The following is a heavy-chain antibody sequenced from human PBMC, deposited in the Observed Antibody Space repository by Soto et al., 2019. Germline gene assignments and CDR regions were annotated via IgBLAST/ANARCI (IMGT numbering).Heavy chain of an antibody. Sequence: QVQLQESGPGLVKPSQTLSLTCTVSGGSISSGGYYWSWIRQHPGKGLEWIGYIYYSGSTYYNPSHKSRVTISVDTSKNQSSLELSSVTAADTAVYYGASETIGTGTIDYWGQGTLVTVSA. CDR3: ASETIGTGTIDY. J-gene: IGHJ4*02. V-gene: IGHV4-31*03. D-gene: IGHD1-7*01. CDR1: GGSISSGGYY. CDR2: IYYSGST.